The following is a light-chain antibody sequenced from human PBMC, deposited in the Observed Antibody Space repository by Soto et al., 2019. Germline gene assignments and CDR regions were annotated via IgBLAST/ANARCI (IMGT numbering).Light chain of an antibody. J-gene: IGKJ4*01. CDR3: QQRSSWPPT. CDR1: QSVSSN. CDR2: GAS. Sequence: EIVMTQSPATLSVSPGERAPLSCRASQSVSSNLAWYQQKPGQAPRLLIYGASTRATGIPARFSGSGSGTEFTLTISSLQSEDFAVYYCQQRSSWPPTFGGGTKVDIK. V-gene: IGKV3-15*01.